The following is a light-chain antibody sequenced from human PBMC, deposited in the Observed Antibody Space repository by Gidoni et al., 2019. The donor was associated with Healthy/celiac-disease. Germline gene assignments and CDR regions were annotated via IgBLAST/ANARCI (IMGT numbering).Light chain of an antibody. J-gene: IGLJ1*01. CDR3: SSYTSSSTYV. Sequence: QSALTQPASLSGSPGQSITISCTGTSSDVGGYNYVSWYQQHPGKAPKLMIYEVSNRPSGVSNRFSGSKSGNTASLTISGLQAEEEADYYCSSYTSSSTYVFGTGTKVTVL. CDR2: EVS. V-gene: IGLV2-14*01. CDR1: SSDVGGYNY.